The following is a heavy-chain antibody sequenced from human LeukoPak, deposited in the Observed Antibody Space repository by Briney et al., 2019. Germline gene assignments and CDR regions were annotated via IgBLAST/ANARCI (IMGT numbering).Heavy chain of an antibody. D-gene: IGHD2-2*01. V-gene: IGHV1-18*01. CDR2: ISADNGNT. J-gene: IGHJ4*02. CDR1: GYTFTSYG. CDR3: ARALYHTFDY. Sequence: RASVKVSCKASGYTFTSYGISWVRQAPGQGLEWMGWISADNGNTNYVQKFQGRVTMTTDTSTSTAYMELRSLRSDDTAVYYCARALYHTFDYWGQGTLVTVSS.